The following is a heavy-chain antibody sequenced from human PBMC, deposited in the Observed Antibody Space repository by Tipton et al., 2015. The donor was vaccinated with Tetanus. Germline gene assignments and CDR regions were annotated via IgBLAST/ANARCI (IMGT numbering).Heavy chain of an antibody. J-gene: IGHJ5*02. CDR3: AREAVCSGGSSFSGALDA. CDR1: GFIFSSYG. V-gene: IGHV3-33*01. D-gene: IGHD2-15*01. CDR2: SWYDGTDK. Sequence: SLRLSCAASGFIFSSYGIHWVRQAPGKRLEWLAVSWYDGTDKYYADSVKGRFTISRDNSKTTFYLQMNSLRDEETALYYYAREAVCSGGSSFSGALDAWGQGPQVPVSS.